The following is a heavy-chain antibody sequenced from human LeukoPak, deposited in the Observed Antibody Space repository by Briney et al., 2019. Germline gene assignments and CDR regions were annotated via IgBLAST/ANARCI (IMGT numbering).Heavy chain of an antibody. CDR1: GGSISSYY. D-gene: IGHD6-19*01. Sequence: PSETLSLTCTVSGGSISSYYWSWIRQPPGKGLEWIGYIYYSGSTNYNPSLKSRVTISVDTSKNQFSLKLSSVTAADTAMYYCAREYESSGWYSKGSFDYWGQGILVTVSS. V-gene: IGHV4-59*01. J-gene: IGHJ4*02. CDR2: IYYSGST. CDR3: AREYESSGWYSKGSFDY.